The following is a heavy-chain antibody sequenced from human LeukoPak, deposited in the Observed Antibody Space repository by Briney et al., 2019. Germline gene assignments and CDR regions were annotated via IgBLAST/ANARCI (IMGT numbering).Heavy chain of an antibody. D-gene: IGHD1-14*01. V-gene: IGHV4-59*01. CDR3: ARADGRVAATGY. CDR2: INYSGDT. J-gene: IGHJ4*02. CDR1: GGSISSYY. Sequence: SETLALTCSVSGGSISSYYWNWIRQPPGKGLEWIGYINYSGDTNYNPSLKSRDSTSVDTSKNQLSLKLRSVTAADTAVYYCARADGRVAATGYWGQGTLVTVSS.